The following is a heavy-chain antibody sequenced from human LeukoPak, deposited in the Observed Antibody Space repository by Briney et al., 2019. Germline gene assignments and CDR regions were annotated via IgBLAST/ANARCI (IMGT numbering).Heavy chain of an antibody. D-gene: IGHD4-17*01. Sequence: SETLSLTCTVSGGSISSYYWSWIRQPPGKGLEWIGYIYYTGSTNYNPSLKSRVTISLDTSKNQFSLKLSSVTAADTAVYYCARIDYYGDLMGNFDYWGQGTLVTVSS. CDR2: IYYTGST. J-gene: IGHJ4*02. CDR3: ARIDYYGDLMGNFDY. CDR1: GGSISSYY. V-gene: IGHV4-59*01.